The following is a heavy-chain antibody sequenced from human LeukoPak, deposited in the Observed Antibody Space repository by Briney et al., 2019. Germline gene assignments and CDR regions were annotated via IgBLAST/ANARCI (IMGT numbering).Heavy chain of an antibody. CDR1: GFSFSNYA. V-gene: IGHV3-23*01. J-gene: IGHJ6*02. Sequence: GGSLRLSCAASGFSFSNYAMTWVRQAPGKGLEWVSGINGRDATTYDADSVKGRFTISRDNSKNTLYLQMNSLRAEDTAVYYCAKERGLTKYHYGLDVWGQGTTVTVSS. CDR3: AKERGLTKYHYGLDV. D-gene: IGHD4-11*01. CDR2: INGRDATT.